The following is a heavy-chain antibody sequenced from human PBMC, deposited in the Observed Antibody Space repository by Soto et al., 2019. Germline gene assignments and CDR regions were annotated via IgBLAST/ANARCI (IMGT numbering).Heavy chain of an antibody. Sequence: PSGTLSLTCTVSGGSISSGGYYWSWIRQHPGKGLEWIGYIYYSGSTYYNPSLKSRVTISVDTSKNQFSLKLSSVTAADTAVYYCARGTYYYGSGRPGHFDYWGQGTLVTVS. D-gene: IGHD3-10*01. CDR1: GGSISSGGYY. CDR3: ARGTYYYGSGRPGHFDY. J-gene: IGHJ4*02. CDR2: IYYSGST. V-gene: IGHV4-31*03.